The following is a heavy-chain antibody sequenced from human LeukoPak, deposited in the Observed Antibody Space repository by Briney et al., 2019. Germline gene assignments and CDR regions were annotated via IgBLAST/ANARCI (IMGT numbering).Heavy chain of an antibody. CDR1: GDTFSSYA. CDR2: IIPIFGTA. V-gene: IGHV1-69*13. D-gene: IGHD2-2*01. Sequence: SVKVSCKASGDTFSSYAISWVRQAPGQGLEWMGGIIPIFGTANYAQKFQGRVTITADESTSTAYMELSSLRSEDTAVYYCARSPAAYCSSTSCSFGYMDVWGKGTTVTVSS. CDR3: ARSPAAYCSSTSCSFGYMDV. J-gene: IGHJ6*03.